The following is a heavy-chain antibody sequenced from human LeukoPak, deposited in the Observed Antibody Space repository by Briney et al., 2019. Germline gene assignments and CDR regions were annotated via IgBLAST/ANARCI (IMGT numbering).Heavy chain of an antibody. J-gene: IGHJ4*02. CDR1: GYTFTGYY. CDR3: AREGSGYPY. D-gene: IGHD5-12*01. CDR2: INPNSGGT. V-gene: IGHV1-2*02. Sequence: ASVKVSCKASGYTFTGYYMRWARQAPGQGLEWMGWINPNSGGTNYAQKFQGRVTMTRDTSISTAYMEVSRLTSDDTAVFYCAREGSGYPYWGQGTLVTVSS.